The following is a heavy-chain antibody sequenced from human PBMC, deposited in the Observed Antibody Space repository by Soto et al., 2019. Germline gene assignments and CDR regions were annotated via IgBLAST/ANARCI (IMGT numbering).Heavy chain of an antibody. CDR2: ISVNNGYT. J-gene: IGHJ6*01. V-gene: IGHV1-18*01. CDR3: ASGITIFGVDYGMDV. D-gene: IGHD3-3*01. CDR1: GYTFGSHG. Sequence: QLQLVQTGAEVRKPGASVQVSCKASGYTFGSHGITWVRQAPGQGLEWMGWISVNNGYTDYAEKFQGRVTMTADKATSTALMELRTLKSDDTALYYCASGITIFGVDYGMDVWCQGTAVSVSS.